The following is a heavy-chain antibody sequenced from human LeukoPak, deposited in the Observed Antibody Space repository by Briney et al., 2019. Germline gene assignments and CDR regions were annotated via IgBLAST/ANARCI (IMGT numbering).Heavy chain of an antibody. CDR3: ASQNVVVPDWYFDL. D-gene: IGHD2-15*01. CDR1: GGSFSGYY. CDR2: INHSGST. J-gene: IGHJ2*01. Sequence: SETLSLTCAVYGGSFSGYYWSWIRQPPGKGLEWIGEINHSGSTNYNPSLKSRVTISVDTSKNQFSLKLSSVTAADTAVYYRASQNVVVPDWYFDLWGRGTLVTVSS. V-gene: IGHV4-34*01.